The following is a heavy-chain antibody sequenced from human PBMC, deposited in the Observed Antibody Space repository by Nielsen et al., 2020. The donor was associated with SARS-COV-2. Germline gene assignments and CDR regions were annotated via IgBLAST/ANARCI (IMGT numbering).Heavy chain of an antibody. D-gene: IGHD3-3*01. V-gene: IGHV4-61*02. CDR3: ARGSDEGLAL. Sequence: SETLSLTCTVSSGSFRSGSYYWSWLRQTAGKGLEWIGRISTRGDTNYNPSLKSRVTISVDTSRNQFSLKLTSVTAADTAVYYCARGSDEGLALWGQGTLVTVSS. CDR1: SGSFRSGSYY. J-gene: IGHJ4*02. CDR2: ISTRGDT.